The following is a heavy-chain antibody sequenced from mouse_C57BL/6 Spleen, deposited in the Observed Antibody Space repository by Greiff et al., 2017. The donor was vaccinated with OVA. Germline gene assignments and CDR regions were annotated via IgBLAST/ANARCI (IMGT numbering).Heavy chain of an antibody. CDR3: ARPYGKDYAMDY. J-gene: IGHJ4*01. Sequence: VQLQQPGAELVKPGASVKLSCKASGYTFTSYWMHWVKQRPGQGLEWIGMIHPNSGSTNYNEKFKSKATLTVDKSSSTAYMQLSSLTSEDSAVYYCARPYGKDYAMDYWGQGTSVTVSS. V-gene: IGHV1-64*01. CDR2: IHPNSGST. CDR1: GYTFTSYW. D-gene: IGHD2-1*01.